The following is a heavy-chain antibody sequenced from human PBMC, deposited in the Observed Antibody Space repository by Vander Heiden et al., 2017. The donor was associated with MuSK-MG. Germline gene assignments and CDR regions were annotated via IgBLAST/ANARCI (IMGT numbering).Heavy chain of an antibody. CDR2: TYYRSKWYL. Sequence: VQLQQLGPGLVQPSQTLSLTCVIPGDSVSSNSGAWNWIRQSPSRGLEWLGRTYYRSKWYLDYAVSVKSRITIIPDTSKNQFSLQLNSVNPEDTAVYYCARKASQQTGSGAFDIWGQGTMVTVSS. J-gene: IGHJ3*02. CDR1: GDSVSSNSGA. V-gene: IGHV6-1*01. CDR3: ARKASQQTGSGAFDI.